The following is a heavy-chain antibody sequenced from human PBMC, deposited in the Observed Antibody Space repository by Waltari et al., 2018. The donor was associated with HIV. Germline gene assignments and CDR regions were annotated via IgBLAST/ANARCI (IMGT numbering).Heavy chain of an antibody. J-gene: IGHJ4*02. CDR3: ARVPYYYDSTGYIDY. D-gene: IGHD3-22*01. CDR2: INPNSGGT. V-gene: IGHV1-2*02. CDR1: GYTLTGYY. Sequence: QVQLVQSGAEVKKPGASVKVSCKASGYTLTGYYMHWVRQAPGQGLEWMGWINPNSGGTNYAQKFQGRVTMTRDTSITTAYMDLSRLRSDDTAVYYCARVPYYYDSTGYIDYWGQGTLVTVSS.